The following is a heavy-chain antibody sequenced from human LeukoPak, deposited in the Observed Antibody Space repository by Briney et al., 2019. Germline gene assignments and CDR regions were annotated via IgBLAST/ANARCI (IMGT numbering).Heavy chain of an antibody. V-gene: IGHV3-23*01. D-gene: IGHD4-17*01. J-gene: IGHJ4*02. CDR2: ISGSGGST. Sequence: PGGSLRLSCAASGFTFSSYAMSWVRQAPGKGLEWVSAISGSGGSTYYADSVKGRFTISRDNSKNTPYLQMNSLRAEDTAVYYCAKGDYGDYEFYFDYWGQGTLVTVSS. CDR1: GFTFSSYA. CDR3: AKGDYGDYEFYFDY.